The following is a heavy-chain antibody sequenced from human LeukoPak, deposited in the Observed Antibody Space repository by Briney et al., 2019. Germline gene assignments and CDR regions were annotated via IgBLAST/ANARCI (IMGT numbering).Heavy chain of an antibody. V-gene: IGHV3-30*03. CDR2: ISSDGTYK. CDR1: GFIFSCYG. J-gene: IGHJ4*02. D-gene: IGHD2-2*01. CDR3: ARGCSGSTTCYLIDY. Sequence: PGGPERLFCAASGFIFSCYGVHWLRQAPGKGLEWVVVISSDGTYKKHVHSVRGLFTISRDKSKNTLYLEVNSLTTEDTAVYHCARGCSGSTTCYLIDYWGQGTLVTVSS.